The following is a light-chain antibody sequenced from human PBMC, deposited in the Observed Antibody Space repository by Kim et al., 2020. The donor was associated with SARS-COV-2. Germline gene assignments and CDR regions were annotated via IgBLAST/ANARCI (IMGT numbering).Light chain of an antibody. V-gene: IGLV2-11*01. CDR1: SIDVVCYNY. J-gene: IGLJ2*01. CDR3: CSYAGSYPVV. Sequence: GQSATHSCTGTSIDVVCYNYVSWYQQHPGKAPKLLIYDVSKRPSGVPDRFSGSKSGNTASLTISGLQAEDEADYYCCSYAGSYPVVFGGGTQLTVL. CDR2: DVS.